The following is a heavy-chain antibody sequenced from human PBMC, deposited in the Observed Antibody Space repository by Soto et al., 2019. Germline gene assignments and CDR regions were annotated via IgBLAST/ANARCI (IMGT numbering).Heavy chain of an antibody. Sequence: PGGSLRLSCAASRFMFSSYWMHWVRQAPGKGLVWVSRINSDGGTTTYADSVKGRFTISRDNAKNTLYLQMNSLRAEDTAVYYCARGSEYSYGYHSYGMDVWGQGTTVTVSS. J-gene: IGHJ6*02. CDR1: RFMFSSYW. D-gene: IGHD5-18*01. CDR2: INSDGGTT. V-gene: IGHV3-74*01. CDR3: ARGSEYSYGYHSYGMDV.